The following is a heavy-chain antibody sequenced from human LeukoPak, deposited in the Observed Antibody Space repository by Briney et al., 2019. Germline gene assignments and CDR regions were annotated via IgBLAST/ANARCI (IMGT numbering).Heavy chain of an antibody. Sequence: ASVKVSCKASGYTFTSYYMHWVRQAPGQGLEWMGIINPSGGSTSYAQKFQGRVTMTRDTSTSTVYMELSSLRAEDTAVYYCARALTTLTYEGYWGQGTLVTVSS. CDR2: INPSGGST. J-gene: IGHJ4*02. CDR3: ARALTTLTYEGY. V-gene: IGHV1-46*01. CDR1: GYTFTSYY. D-gene: IGHD1-1*01.